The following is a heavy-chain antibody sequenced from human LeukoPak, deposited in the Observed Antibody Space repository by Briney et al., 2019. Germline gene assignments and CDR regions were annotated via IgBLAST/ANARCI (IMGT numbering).Heavy chain of an antibody. CDR1: GFTFSSYG. D-gene: IGHD3-22*01. CDR3: AKGYYDSSGYYSFPYYDAFNI. CDR2: ISYDGSNK. V-gene: IGHV3-30*18. J-gene: IGHJ3*02. Sequence: GGSLRLSCAASGFTFSSYGMYWVRQAPGKGLEWVAVISYDGSNKYYADSVKGRFTISRDNSKNTLYLQMNSLRAEDTAVYYCAKGYYDSSGYYSFPYYDAFNIWGQGTMVTVSS.